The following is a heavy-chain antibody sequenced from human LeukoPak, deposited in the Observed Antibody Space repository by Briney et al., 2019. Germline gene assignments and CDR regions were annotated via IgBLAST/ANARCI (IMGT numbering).Heavy chain of an antibody. V-gene: IGHV3-64D*06. CDR2: ISINGDKT. Sequence: PGGSLRLSCSASVFTFSGHFMHWVRQAPGKGLEYVSSISINGDKTYYAESVKGRFTISRDNSKNTLYLQLSSLRVEDTAVYYCIKDRIGTWSFDHWGQGTLLTVSS. J-gene: IGHJ4*02. CDR3: IKDRIGTWSFDH. D-gene: IGHD1-26*01. CDR1: VFTFSGHF.